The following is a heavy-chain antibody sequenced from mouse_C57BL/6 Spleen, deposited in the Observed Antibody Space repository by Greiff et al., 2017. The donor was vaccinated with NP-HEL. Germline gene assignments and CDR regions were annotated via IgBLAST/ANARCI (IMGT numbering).Heavy chain of an antibody. V-gene: IGHV1-69*01. CDR3: AIYYYGSSPYYFDY. CDR1: GYTFSYW. Sequence: QVQLQQPGAELVMPGASVKLSCKASGYTFSYWMHWVKQRPGQGLEWIGEIDPSDSYTNYNQKFKGKSTLTVDKSSSTAYMQLSSLTSEDSAVYYCAIYYYGSSPYYFDYWGQGTTLTVSS. J-gene: IGHJ2*01. CDR2: IDPSDSYT. D-gene: IGHD1-1*01.